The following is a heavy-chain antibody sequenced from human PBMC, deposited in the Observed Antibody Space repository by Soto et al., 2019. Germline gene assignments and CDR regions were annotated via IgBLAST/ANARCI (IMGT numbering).Heavy chain of an antibody. Sequence: PGGSLRLSCAASGFTFSRHGMHWVRQAPGKGLEWVAIIWYDGSNEYYADSVRGRFTISRDNSKNTLYLQMSSLRGEDTAVYYCARDFGTVVIMPIVPFDYWGQGTLVTVSS. D-gene: IGHD2-8*01. CDR3: ARDFGTVVIMPIVPFDY. J-gene: IGHJ4*02. CDR1: GFTFSRHG. CDR2: IWYDGSNE. V-gene: IGHV3-33*01.